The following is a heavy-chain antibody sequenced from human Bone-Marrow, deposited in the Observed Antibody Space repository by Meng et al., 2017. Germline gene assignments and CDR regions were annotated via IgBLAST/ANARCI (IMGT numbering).Heavy chain of an antibody. V-gene: IGHV3-23*01. D-gene: IGHD2-2*01. CDR1: GFTFSSYS. Sequence: GESLKISCAASGFTFSSYSMSWVRQAPGKGLEWVSAISGSGGSTYYADSVKGRFTISRDNSKNTLYLQMHSLRAEDTAVYYCALPFPVDIVVVPAVFSIDYWGQGTLVTVSS. CDR3: ALPFPVDIVVVPAVFSIDY. J-gene: IGHJ4*02. CDR2: ISGSGGST.